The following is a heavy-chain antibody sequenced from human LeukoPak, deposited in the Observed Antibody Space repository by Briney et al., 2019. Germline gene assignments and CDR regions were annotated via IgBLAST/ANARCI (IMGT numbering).Heavy chain of an antibody. D-gene: IGHD3-10*01. J-gene: IGHJ1*01. CDR1: GGSISSSSYY. CDR3: ARRHAGNFQH. Sequence: SETLSLTCTVSGGSISSSSYYWGWIRQPPGTGLEWIGSIYYSGSTYYNPSLKSRVTISVDTSKNQFSLKLSSVTAADTAVYYCARRHAGNFQHWGQGTLVTVSS. V-gene: IGHV4-39*01. CDR2: IYYSGST.